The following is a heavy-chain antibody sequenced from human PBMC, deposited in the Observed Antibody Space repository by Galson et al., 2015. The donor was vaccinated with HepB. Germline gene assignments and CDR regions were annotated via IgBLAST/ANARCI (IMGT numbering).Heavy chain of an antibody. J-gene: IGHJ5*02. V-gene: IGHV4-59*01. CDR2: IYYSGST. CDR3: ARGPSNRGCFDP. CDR1: GGSISSYY. D-gene: IGHD1-14*01. Sequence: SETLSLTCTVSGGSISSYYWSWIRQPPGKGLEWIGYIYYSGSTNYNPSLKSRVTISVDTSKNQFSLKLTSVTAADTAVYYCARGPSNRGCFDPWGQGTLVTVSS.